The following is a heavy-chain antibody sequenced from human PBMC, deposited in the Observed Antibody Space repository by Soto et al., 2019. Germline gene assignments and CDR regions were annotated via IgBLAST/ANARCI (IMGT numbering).Heavy chain of an antibody. V-gene: IGHV4-59*08. CDR2: IYYAGTT. J-gene: IGHJ1*01. CDR3: ARLGAFYQAMDS. D-gene: IGHD2-2*01. Sequence: SETLSLTCTVSDGSLSPNYWSWIRQPPGKGLEWIGYIYYAGTTTYNPSLQSRVSISLDTSKNEVSLKLTSVTAADTAVYFCARLGAFYQAMDSWGQGPLVTVS. CDR1: DGSLSPNY.